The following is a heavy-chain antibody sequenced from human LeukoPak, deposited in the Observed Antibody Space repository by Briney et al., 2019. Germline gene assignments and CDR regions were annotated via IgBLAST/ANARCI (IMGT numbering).Heavy chain of an antibody. V-gene: IGHV4-38-2*01. J-gene: IGHJ6*03. Sequence: PSETLSLTCAVSGYSISSGYYWGWIRQPPGKGLEWIGSIYHSGGTYYNPSLKSRVTISVDTSKNQFSLKLSSVTAADTAVYYCAKGSGSGSYGIYYYYYYMDVWGKGTTVTVSS. CDR3: AKGSGSGSYGIYYYYYYMDV. D-gene: IGHD3-10*01. CDR1: GYSISSGYY. CDR2: IYHSGGT.